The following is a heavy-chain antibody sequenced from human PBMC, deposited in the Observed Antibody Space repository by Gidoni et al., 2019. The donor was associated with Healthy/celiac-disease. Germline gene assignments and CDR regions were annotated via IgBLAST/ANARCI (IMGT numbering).Heavy chain of an antibody. CDR3: ALSHYDFWSGLPGDY. Sequence: EVQLLESGGGLVQPGGSLRLSCAASGFTFSSYAMSWVRQAPGKGLEWVSAISGSGGSTYYADSVKGRFTISRDNSKNTLYLQMNSLRAEDTAVYYCALSHYDFWSGLPGDYWGQGTLVTVSS. D-gene: IGHD3-3*01. CDR2: ISGSGGST. J-gene: IGHJ4*02. CDR1: GFTFSSYA. V-gene: IGHV3-23*01.